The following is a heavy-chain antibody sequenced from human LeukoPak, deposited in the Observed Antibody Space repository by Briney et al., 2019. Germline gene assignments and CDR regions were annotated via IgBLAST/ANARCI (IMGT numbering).Heavy chain of an antibody. V-gene: IGHV1-2*06. D-gene: IGHD6-19*01. CDR2: INPNSGGT. Sequence: GASVKVSCKSSGYTFTGYYIHWVRQAPGQGLEWMGRINPNSGGTSYAQKFRGRVTMTKDTSITTAYMELSKLTSDDTAVYYCAREVRGGKGSIIVAGLDYWGQGTLVTVSS. CDR1: GYTFTGYY. CDR3: AREVRGGKGSIIVAGLDY. J-gene: IGHJ4*02.